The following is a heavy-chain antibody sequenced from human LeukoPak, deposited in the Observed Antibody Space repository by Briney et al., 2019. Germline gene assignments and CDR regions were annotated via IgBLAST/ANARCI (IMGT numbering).Heavy chain of an antibody. D-gene: IGHD3-3*01. CDR1: GFTFSSYT. Sequence: GGSLRLSCAASGFTFSSYTLNWVRRAPGEGLEWVSGISGTGKSTYYADSVKSRFTISRDNSKNTLYLQINSLRADDTAVYYCAKPPMERHRYFDSWGPGTLVTVSS. CDR2: ISGTGKST. V-gene: IGHV3-23*01. J-gene: IGHJ4*02. CDR3: AKPPMERHRYFDS.